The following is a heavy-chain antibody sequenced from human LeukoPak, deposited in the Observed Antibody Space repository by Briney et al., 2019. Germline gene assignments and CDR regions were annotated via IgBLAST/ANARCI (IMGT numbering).Heavy chain of an antibody. CDR1: GFTFSSYT. D-gene: IGHD1-1*01. J-gene: IGHJ4*02. CDR2: ISGSGGST. CDR3: ANGRGLERPLFDY. V-gene: IGHV3-23*01. Sequence: SGWSLRLSCAASGFTFSSYTMSWVRQAPGKGLEWVSAISGSGGSTYYADSVKGRFTISRDNSKNTLYLQMNSLRAEDTAVYYCANGRGLERPLFDYWGQGTLVTVSS.